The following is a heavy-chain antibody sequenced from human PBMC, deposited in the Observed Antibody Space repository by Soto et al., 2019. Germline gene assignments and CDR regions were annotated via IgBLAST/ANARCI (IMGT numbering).Heavy chain of an antibody. CDR3: AHRHPGVDHYYDS. CDR2: IYWDDDK. D-gene: IGHD5-12*01. V-gene: IGHV2-5*02. Sequence: QITLKESGPTLVKPTQTLTLTCTFSGFSLKTSLLAVGWLRQPPGKALEWLALIYWDDDKRYTPSLNNRLTITQDTSKNQVVLTMTNMDPVDTATYYCAHRHPGVDHYYDSWGQGILVTVAS. J-gene: IGHJ4*02. CDR1: GFSLKTSLLA.